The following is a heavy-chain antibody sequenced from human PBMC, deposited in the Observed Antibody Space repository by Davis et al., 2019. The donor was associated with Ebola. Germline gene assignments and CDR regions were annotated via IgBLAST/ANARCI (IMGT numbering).Heavy chain of an antibody. CDR2: INHSGST. V-gene: IGHV4-4*02. D-gene: IGHD3-3*01. Sequence: SETLSLTCAVSGGSISSSNWWSWVRQPPGKGLEWIGEINHSGSTNYNPSLKSRVTISVDTSKNQFSLKLSSVTAADTAVYYCAKGSVTIFGVAPDYYGMDVWGKGTTVTVSS. J-gene: IGHJ6*04. CDR3: AKGSVTIFGVAPDYYGMDV. CDR1: GGSISSSNW.